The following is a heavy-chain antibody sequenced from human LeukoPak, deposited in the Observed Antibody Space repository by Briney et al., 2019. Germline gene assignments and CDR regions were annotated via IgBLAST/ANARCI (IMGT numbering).Heavy chain of an antibody. J-gene: IGHJ4*02. Sequence: GGSLRLSCAASGFTFSTFSNYGMSWVRQAPGKGLEWVSAISDSGGKTYYADSMKGRFTISRDNSKNTLYLQMNSLRAEDTAVYYCAKHGSGRYFDYWGQGTPVTVSS. CDR1: GFTFSTFSNYG. D-gene: IGHD6-19*01. V-gene: IGHV3-23*01. CDR2: ISDSGGKT. CDR3: AKHGSGRYFDY.